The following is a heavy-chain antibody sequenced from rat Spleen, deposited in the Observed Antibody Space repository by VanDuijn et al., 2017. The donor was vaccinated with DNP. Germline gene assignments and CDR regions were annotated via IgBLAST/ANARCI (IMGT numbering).Heavy chain of an antibody. CDR2: IGSPAYAP. J-gene: IGHJ1*01. CDR3: ARALWVSWYFDF. Sequence: EVQLVESGGGLVQPGRSLKLSCAASGFTFSAYYMAWVRQAPAKGLEWVAYIGSPAYAPYYADSVKGRFTISRDYAESRLYLQMNSLKSEDTATYYCARALWVSWYFDFWGPGTMVTVSS. V-gene: IGHV5-20*01. CDR1: GFTFSAYY. D-gene: IGHD1-7*01.